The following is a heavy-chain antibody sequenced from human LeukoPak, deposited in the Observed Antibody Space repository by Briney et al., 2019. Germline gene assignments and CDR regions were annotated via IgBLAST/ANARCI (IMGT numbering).Heavy chain of an antibody. D-gene: IGHD1-26*01. CDR3: ARDSNYSGIDY. CDR2: IYTSGST. CDR1: GGSISGYY. V-gene: IGHV4-4*07. J-gene: IGHJ4*02. Sequence: SETLSLTCTVSGGSISGYYWSWIRQPAGKGLEWIGRIYTSGSTNYNPSFKSRVTMSVDTSKNQFSLKLSSVTAADTAVYYCARDSNYSGIDYWGQGTLVTVSS.